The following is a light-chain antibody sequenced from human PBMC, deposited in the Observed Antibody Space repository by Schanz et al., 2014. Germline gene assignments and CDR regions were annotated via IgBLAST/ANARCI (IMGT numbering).Light chain of an antibody. J-gene: IGLJ2*01. CDR1: SSNIGNNY. CDR2: GNS. V-gene: IGLV1-40*01. CDR3: QSYDSSLSGSKV. Sequence: QSVLTQPPSVSAAPGQKVTISCSGSSSNIGNNYVSWYQQLPGTAPKLLIYGNSNRPSGVPDRFSGSKSGTSASLAITGLQAEDEADYYCQSYDSSLSGSKVFGGGTKLTVL.